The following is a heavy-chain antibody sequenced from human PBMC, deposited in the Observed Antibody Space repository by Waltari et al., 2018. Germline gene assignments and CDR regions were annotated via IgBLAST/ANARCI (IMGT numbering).Heavy chain of an antibody. D-gene: IGHD4-17*01. Sequence: QVQLVESGGGVVQPGGSLRLSCAASGLTFSNYGMHWVRQAPGKGLEWVGFIRNGGSSEFYADSVKGRFTISRDNAKKTLYVQMNSLRREDTAVYYCVKGDYPDYYNMDVWGKGTTVIVSS. V-gene: IGHV3-30*02. CDR2: IRNGGSSE. J-gene: IGHJ6*04. CDR1: GLTFSNYG. CDR3: VKGDYPDYYNMDV.